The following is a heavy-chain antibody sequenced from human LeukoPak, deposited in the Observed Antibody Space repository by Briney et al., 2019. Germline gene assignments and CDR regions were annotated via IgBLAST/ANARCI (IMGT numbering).Heavy chain of an antibody. V-gene: IGHV1-69*13. CDR2: IIPIFDSA. CDR1: GGTFSSYA. Sequence: SVRVSCKASGGTFSSYAISWVRQAPGQRLEWMGGIIPIFDSANYAQKFQGRVTITADESTSTAYMELSSLRAEDTAVYYCARENRYFDWSRAFDIWGQGTMVTVSS. J-gene: IGHJ3*02. D-gene: IGHD3-9*01. CDR3: ARENRYFDWSRAFDI.